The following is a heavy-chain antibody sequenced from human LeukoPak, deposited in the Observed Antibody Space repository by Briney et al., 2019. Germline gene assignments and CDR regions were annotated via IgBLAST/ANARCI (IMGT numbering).Heavy chain of an antibody. Sequence: SETLSLTCAVSGGSISSGGYSWSWIRQPPGKGLEWIGYIYHSGSTYYNPSLKSRVTISVDRSKNQLSLKLSSVTAADTAVYYCARVAAGIGFFQHWGQGTLVTVSS. CDR2: IYHSGST. CDR3: ARVAAGIGFFQH. CDR1: GGSISSGGYS. J-gene: IGHJ1*01. V-gene: IGHV4-30-2*01. D-gene: IGHD6-13*01.